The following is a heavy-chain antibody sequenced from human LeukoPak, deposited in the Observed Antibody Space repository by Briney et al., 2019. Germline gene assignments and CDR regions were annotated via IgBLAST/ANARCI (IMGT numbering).Heavy chain of an antibody. Sequence: SETLSLTCTVSGGSISSSSYYWSWIRQHPGKGLEWIGYIYYSGSTYYNPSLKSRVTISVDTSKNQFSLKLSSVTAADTAVYYCARQGPNYYDSSGYWDYWGQGTLVTVSS. CDR3: ARQGPNYYDSSGYWDY. V-gene: IGHV4-31*03. CDR2: IYYSGST. D-gene: IGHD3-22*01. J-gene: IGHJ4*02. CDR1: GGSISSSSYY.